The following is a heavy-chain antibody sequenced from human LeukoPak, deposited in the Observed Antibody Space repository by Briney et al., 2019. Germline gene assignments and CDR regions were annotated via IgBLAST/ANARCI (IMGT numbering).Heavy chain of an antibody. CDR2: INPNSGGT. D-gene: IGHD2-21*02. J-gene: IGHJ4*02. CDR1: GYTFTGNH. Sequence: AASVKVSCKASGYTFTGNHMHWVRQAPGQGLEWIGWINPNSGGTNYAQKFQGRVIMTRDTSISTAYMELSRLGSDDTAVYYCARGGSTDSIHSGGGNCYFLDYWGQGTLVTVSS. V-gene: IGHV1-2*02. CDR3: ARGGSTDSIHSGGGNCYFLDY.